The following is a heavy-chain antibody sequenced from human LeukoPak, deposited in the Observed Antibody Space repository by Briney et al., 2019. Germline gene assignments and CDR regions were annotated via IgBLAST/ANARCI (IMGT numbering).Heavy chain of an antibody. J-gene: IGHJ4*02. V-gene: IGHV1-69*04. CDR2: IIPTVGLA. CDR1: GGSFSSYA. Sequence: SVKVSFKASGGSFSSYAIGWVRQAPGQGLEWMVRIIPTVGLANYAQSFQGRVTITPDTSTTTVYMEVISLRPEDTAMYYCAEASADLSLECWGQGTLVTLSS. CDR3: AEASADLSLEC. D-gene: IGHD3-16*02.